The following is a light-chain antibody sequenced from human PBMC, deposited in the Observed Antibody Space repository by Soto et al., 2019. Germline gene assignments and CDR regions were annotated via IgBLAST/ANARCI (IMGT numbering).Light chain of an antibody. J-gene: IGKJ4*01. CDR3: QKYNSAPLT. Sequence: DIQMTQSPSSVSASLGDRVTITCRASQGIGVDLAWFQQKPGNVPKLLIYAASTLQSGVPSRFSGSGSGTDFTLTISSLQPDDVATYYCQKYNSAPLTFGGGTKVDIK. V-gene: IGKV1-27*01. CDR2: AAS. CDR1: QGIGVD.